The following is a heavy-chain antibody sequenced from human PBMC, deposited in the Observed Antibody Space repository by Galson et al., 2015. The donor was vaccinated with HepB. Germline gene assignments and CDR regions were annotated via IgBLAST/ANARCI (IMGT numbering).Heavy chain of an antibody. V-gene: IGHV3-30*02. J-gene: IGHJ6*02. D-gene: IGHD1-26*01. CDR3: ANLPYSGSYFGYYYYGMDV. CDR2: IRYDGSNK. Sequence: SLRLSCAASGFTFSSYGMHWVRQAPGKGLEWVAFIRYDGSNKYYADSVKGRFTISRDNSKNTLYLQMNSLRAEDTAVYYCANLPYSGSYFGYYYYGMDVWGQGTTVTVSS. CDR1: GFTFSSYG.